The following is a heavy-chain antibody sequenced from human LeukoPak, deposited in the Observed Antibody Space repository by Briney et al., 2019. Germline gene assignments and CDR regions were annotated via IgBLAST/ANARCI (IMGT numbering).Heavy chain of an antibody. CDR3: AKLAASETGEGS. D-gene: IGHD6-13*01. Sequence: ASVKISCKASGYTFTSNHIHCVRQAPGQGLEWMGVINPSGDSTSYAQKFQGRVTMTRNTSTSTVYMELSSLRSEDTAIYYCAKLAASETGEGSWGQGTLVTVSS. CDR1: GYTFTSNH. J-gene: IGHJ5*02. V-gene: IGHV1-46*01. CDR2: INPSGDST.